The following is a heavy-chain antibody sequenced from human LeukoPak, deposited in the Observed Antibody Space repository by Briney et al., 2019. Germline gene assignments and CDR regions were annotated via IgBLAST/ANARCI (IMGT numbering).Heavy chain of an antibody. CDR3: ARDPDYGDPE. CDR1: GFTFSNHY. V-gene: IGHV3-11*01. Sequence: GGSLRLSCAASGFTFSNHYMSWFRLSPGKGLEWLSYITSSGTTTDYADSVKGRFTISRDNAKNSMFLQMNSLRPEDTAVYYCARDPDYGDPEWGQGTLVTVSS. D-gene: IGHD4-17*01. J-gene: IGHJ4*02. CDR2: ITSSGTTT.